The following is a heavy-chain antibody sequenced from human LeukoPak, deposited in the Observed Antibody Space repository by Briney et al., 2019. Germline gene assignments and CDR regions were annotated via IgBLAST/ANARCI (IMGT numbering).Heavy chain of an antibody. D-gene: IGHD2-15*01. V-gene: IGHV4-34*01. CDR1: GGSFGGYY. J-gene: IGHJ4*02. CDR3: ARGKYYCSGGTCAPPLDS. Sequence: SETLSLTCAVNGGSFGGYYWTWVRQPPGKGLEWIGEINHSGSNIYNPSLKSRVTMSVDTTKNQVSLKMTSLTAADTAVYYCARGKYYCSGGTCAPPLDSWGQGTLVIVSS. CDR2: INHSGSN.